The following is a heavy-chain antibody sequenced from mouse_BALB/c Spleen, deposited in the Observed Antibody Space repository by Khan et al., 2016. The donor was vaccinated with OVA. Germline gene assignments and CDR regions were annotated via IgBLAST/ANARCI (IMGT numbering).Heavy chain of an antibody. Sequence: QVQLQQSGAELAKPGATVKISCTASGYTFTSYGMHWVQQRPGKGLEWIGYINTTSGDTEYKQNFKEQATLTADKSSSTAYMPLSILTSDDSAVYYCARDSMDYWGQGTALTVSS. D-gene: IGHD2-10*02. CDR1: GYTFTSYG. CDR2: INTTSGDT. J-gene: IGHJ2*01. V-gene: IGHV1-4*01. CDR3: ARDSMDY.